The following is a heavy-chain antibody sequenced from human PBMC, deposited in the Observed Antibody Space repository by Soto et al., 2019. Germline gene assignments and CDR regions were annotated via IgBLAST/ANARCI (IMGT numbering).Heavy chain of an antibody. Sequence: QVQLQESGPGLVKPSGTLSLTCAVSGGSINSRYWWSWVRQSPGKGLEWIGEIYHSGSTNYNPSLKSRVTLSVDKSKNQFSRNLSSVTAADTAVYYCARDQIGSGNYYTRYFDYWGQGTRVTVSS. CDR2: IYHSGST. CDR1: GGSINSRYW. J-gene: IGHJ4*02. D-gene: IGHD3-10*01. V-gene: IGHV4-4*02. CDR3: ARDQIGSGNYYTRYFDY.